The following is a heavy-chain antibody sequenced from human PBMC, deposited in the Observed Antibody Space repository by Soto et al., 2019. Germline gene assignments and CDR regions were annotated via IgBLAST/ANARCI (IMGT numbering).Heavy chain of an antibody. CDR2: IFYSGVT. V-gene: IGHV4-59*01. CDR3: ARVGSSGWSPDY. D-gene: IGHD6-19*01. Sequence: PSETLSLTCTVSGGSIGGYYWTWIRQPPGKGLEWIGYIFYSGVTNYNPSLKSRVTLSVDTSKDQFSLKLRSVTAADTAVYYCARVGSSGWSPDYWGRGTLVTVSS. CDR1: GGSIGGYY. J-gene: IGHJ4*02.